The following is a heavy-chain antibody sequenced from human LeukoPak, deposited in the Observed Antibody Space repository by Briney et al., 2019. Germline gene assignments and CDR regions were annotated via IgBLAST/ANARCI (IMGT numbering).Heavy chain of an antibody. J-gene: IGHJ5*02. CDR3: ARARSYQLLPHPFDP. D-gene: IGHD2-2*01. Sequence: SETLSLTCAVYGGSFSGYYWRWIRQPPGKGVEWIGEINHSGSTNYNPSLKSRVTISVDTSKNQFSLKLISVTAADTAVYYCARARSYQLLPHPFDPWGQGTLVTVSP. V-gene: IGHV4-34*01. CDR1: GGSFSGYY. CDR2: INHSGST.